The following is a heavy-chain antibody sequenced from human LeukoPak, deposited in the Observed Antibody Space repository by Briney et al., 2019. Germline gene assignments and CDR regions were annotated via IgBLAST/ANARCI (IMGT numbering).Heavy chain of an antibody. CDR3: ARGGGLDV. CDR2: INHNGNVN. V-gene: IGHV3-7*04. Sequence: GGSLRLSCAASGFTFSSYWMNWARQAPGKGLEWVASINHNGNVNYYVDSVKGPFTISRDNAKNSLYLQMSNLRAEDTAVYFCARGGGLDVWGQGATVTVSS. CDR1: GFTFSSYW. J-gene: IGHJ6*02.